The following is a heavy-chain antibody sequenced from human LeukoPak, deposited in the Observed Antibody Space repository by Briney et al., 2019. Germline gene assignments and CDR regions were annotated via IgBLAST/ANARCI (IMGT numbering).Heavy chain of an antibody. J-gene: IGHJ4*02. V-gene: IGHV3-74*01. D-gene: IGHD3-10*01. Sequence: GGSLRLSCAASGFTFSTYWMHWVRQAPGKGLVWVSRINSDGSSTFYADSVKGRFTISRDNAKNTLDLQMNSLRAEDTAVYYCAKDYNRAYYYGSGFDYWGQGTLVTVSS. CDR1: GFTFSTYW. CDR2: INSDGSST. CDR3: AKDYNRAYYYGSGFDY.